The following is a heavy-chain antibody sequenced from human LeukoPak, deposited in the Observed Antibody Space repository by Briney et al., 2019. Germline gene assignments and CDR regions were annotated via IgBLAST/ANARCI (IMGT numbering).Heavy chain of an antibody. CDR2: IKQDGSEK. CDR3: ARQYYYDSSGYYWWYYYYYMDV. J-gene: IGHJ6*03. V-gene: IGHV3-7*01. Sequence: TGGSLRLSCAASGFTFSSYWMSWVRQAPGKGLEWVANIKQDGSEKYYVDSVKGRFTISRDNAKNSLYLQMNSLRAEDTAAYYCARQYYYDSSGYYWWYYYYYMDVWGKGTTVTISS. CDR1: GFTFSSYW. D-gene: IGHD3-22*01.